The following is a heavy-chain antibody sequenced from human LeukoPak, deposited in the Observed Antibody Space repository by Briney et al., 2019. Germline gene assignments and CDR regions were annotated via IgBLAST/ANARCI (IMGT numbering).Heavy chain of an antibody. Sequence: QSGGSLRLSCAASGFTFSSYAMSWVRQAPGKGLEWVSAISGSGGSTYYADSVKGRFTISRDNSKNTLYLQMNSLRAEDTAVYYCAKGSMYYYDTVCAFDIWGQGTMVTVSS. J-gene: IGHJ3*02. CDR2: ISGSGGST. D-gene: IGHD3-22*01. V-gene: IGHV3-23*01. CDR1: GFTFSSYA. CDR3: AKGSMYYYDTVCAFDI.